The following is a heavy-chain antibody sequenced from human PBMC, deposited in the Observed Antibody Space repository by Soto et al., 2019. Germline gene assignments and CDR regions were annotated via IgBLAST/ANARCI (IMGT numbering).Heavy chain of an antibody. CDR1: GFTFSSYG. CDR2: IIYDGSTK. CDR3: AKDRMGAGVRGYFDY. J-gene: IGHJ4*02. D-gene: IGHD3-16*01. V-gene: IGHV3-30*18. Sequence: QVQLVESGGGVVQPGRSLRLSCAASGFTFSSYGMHWVRQAPGKGLEGVAVIIYDGSTKYYADSVKGRFTISRDNSKSTLYLQMNRLRAEDTAVYYCAKDRMGAGVRGYFDYWGQGPLVTVSS.